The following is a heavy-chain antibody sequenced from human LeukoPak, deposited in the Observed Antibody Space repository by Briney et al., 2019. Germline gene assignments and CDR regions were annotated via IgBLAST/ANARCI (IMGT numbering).Heavy chain of an antibody. Sequence: PGGSLRLSCAASGFIFSSYWMTWVRQAPGKGLEWVANIKEDGTETYYVDSVKGRFTISRDNARNSLYLQMNSLRAEDTDVYYSARDLIVGATALLRYWGQGTLVTVSS. V-gene: IGHV3-7*05. CDR2: IKEDGTET. J-gene: IGHJ4*02. D-gene: IGHD1-26*01. CDR1: GFIFSSYW. CDR3: ARDLIVGATALLRY.